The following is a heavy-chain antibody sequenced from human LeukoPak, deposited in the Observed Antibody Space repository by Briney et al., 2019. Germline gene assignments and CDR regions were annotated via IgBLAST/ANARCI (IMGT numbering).Heavy chain of an antibody. CDR2: IYYSGST. Sequence: SETLSLTCAVSGYSISSSNWWGWIRQPPGKGLEWIGYIYYSGSTNYNPSLKSRVTISVDTSKNQFSLKLSSVTAADTAVYYCARSLLTHYYYYYYMDVWGKGTTVTVSS. D-gene: IGHD2-15*01. CDR1: GYSISSSNW. V-gene: IGHV4-28*01. CDR3: ARSLLTHYYYYYYMDV. J-gene: IGHJ6*03.